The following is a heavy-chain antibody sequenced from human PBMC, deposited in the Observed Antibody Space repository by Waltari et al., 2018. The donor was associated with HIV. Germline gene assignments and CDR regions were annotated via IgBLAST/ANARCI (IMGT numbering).Heavy chain of an antibody. CDR1: GFNINGNY. CDR3: ASLPRAPDTGFGMDV. J-gene: IGHJ6*02. V-gene: IGHV3-66*01. Sequence: VQVVESGGGLVLPGGSLRLSCEGSGFNINGNYRSWVRQPPGKGLEWVAMIYNGGGKKDTDAVKGRFIISGDNSKNTILLQMNRLRIEDTAVYYCASLPRAPDTGFGMDVWGQGTTVTVSS. CDR2: IYNGGGK. D-gene: IGHD5-18*01.